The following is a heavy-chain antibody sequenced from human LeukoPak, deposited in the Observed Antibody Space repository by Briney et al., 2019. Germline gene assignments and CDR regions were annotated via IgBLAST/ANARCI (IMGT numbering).Heavy chain of an antibody. Sequence: PGGSLRLSCAASEFTVSSNYMNWVRQAPGKGLECVSVIYSGGSTYYAVSVKGRFNISRNNYKNKLPLQKNSLRGADTAGYYFAKTRARASRLVSWGRGSL. D-gene: IGHD1-26*01. CDR3: AKTRARASRLVS. J-gene: IGHJ5*02. CDR1: EFTVSSNY. V-gene: IGHV3-53*01. CDR2: IYSGGST.